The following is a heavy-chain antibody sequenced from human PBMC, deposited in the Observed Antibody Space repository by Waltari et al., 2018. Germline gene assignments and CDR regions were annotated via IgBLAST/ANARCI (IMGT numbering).Heavy chain of an antibody. Sequence: SRDSMTWVRQLEGRGLVCFSYNTSSVVTIIYPDCLKGHITITRVNAQHSLYLQMNSVRDEDTAMYYCATHLPVAGYWGQGTLVTVSS. CDR3: ATHLPVAGY. V-gene: IGHV3-48*02. D-gene: IGHD6-19*01. CDR1: SRDS. CDR2: NTSSVVTI. J-gene: IGHJ4*02.